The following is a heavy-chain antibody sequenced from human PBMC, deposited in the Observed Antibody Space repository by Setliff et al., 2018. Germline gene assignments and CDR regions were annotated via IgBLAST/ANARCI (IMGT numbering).Heavy chain of an antibody. Sequence: SETLSLTCTVSGASISTHYWSWIRQPPGKGLEWIGHTYYIGATNYNPFLKGRVTISVDTSKNQVSLKMNFVTAADTAVYYCARGGVLGTGDFDYWGQGTLVTVSS. D-gene: IGHD3-16*01. V-gene: IGHV4-59*11. CDR1: GASISTHY. J-gene: IGHJ4*02. CDR3: ARGGVLGTGDFDY. CDR2: TYYIGAT.